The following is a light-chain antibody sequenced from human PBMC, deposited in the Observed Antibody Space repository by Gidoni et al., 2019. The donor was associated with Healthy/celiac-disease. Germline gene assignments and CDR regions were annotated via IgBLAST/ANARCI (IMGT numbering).Light chain of an antibody. Sequence: DIQMTQSPSSLSASVGDRVTITCRASQGIRNYLAWYQQKPGKVPKLLIYAASTLQSGVPSRFSGSGSVTDFTLTISSLQPEDVATYYCQKYNSGPYTFGQGTKLEIK. CDR3: QKYNSGPYT. V-gene: IGKV1-27*01. CDR1: QGIRNY. CDR2: AAS. J-gene: IGKJ2*01.